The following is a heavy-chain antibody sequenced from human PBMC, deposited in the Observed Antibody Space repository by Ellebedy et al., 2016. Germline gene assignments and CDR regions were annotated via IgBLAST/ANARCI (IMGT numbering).Heavy chain of an antibody. V-gene: IGHV3-7*01. CDR3: ARVGGGFFDI. CDR2: INQDGSEK. Sequence: GGSLRLXXAASEGIFSGTSMNWVRQAPGKGLEWVANINQDGSEKHYVDSVKGRFTISRDNAKNSLYLQMNSLRAEDTAIYYCARVGGGFFDIWGQGTMVTVSS. CDR1: EGIFSGTS. J-gene: IGHJ3*02. D-gene: IGHD3-16*01.